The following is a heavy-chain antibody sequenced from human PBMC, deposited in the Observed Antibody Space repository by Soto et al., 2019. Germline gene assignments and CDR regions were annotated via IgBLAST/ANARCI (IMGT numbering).Heavy chain of an antibody. Sequence: SETLSLTCAVSSGSISSSNWWSWVRQPPGKGLEWIGEIYHSGSTNYNPSLKSRVTISVDKSKNQFSLKLSSVTAADTAVYYCARARWQVPGRAFDYWGQGTLVTVSS. CDR2: IYHSGST. J-gene: IGHJ4*02. CDR3: ARARWQVPGRAFDY. CDR1: SGSISSSNW. D-gene: IGHD6-19*01. V-gene: IGHV4-4*02.